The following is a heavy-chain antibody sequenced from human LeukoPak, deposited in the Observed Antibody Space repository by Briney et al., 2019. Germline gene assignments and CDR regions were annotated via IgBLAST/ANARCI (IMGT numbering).Heavy chain of an antibody. Sequence: GGSLRLSCAASGFTFSSYGMHWVRQAPGKGLEWVAVISYDGSNKYYADSVKGRFTISRDNSKNTLYLQMNSLRAEDTAVYYCAKDVAAAYSTADAFDIWGQGTMVTVSS. D-gene: IGHD6-13*01. CDR1: GFTFSSYG. J-gene: IGHJ3*02. CDR3: AKDVAAAYSTADAFDI. CDR2: ISYDGSNK. V-gene: IGHV3-30*18.